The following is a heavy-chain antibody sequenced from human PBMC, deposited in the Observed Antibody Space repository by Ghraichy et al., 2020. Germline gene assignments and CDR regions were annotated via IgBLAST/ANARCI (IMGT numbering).Heavy chain of an antibody. CDR3: ARRKSSGWYYFDY. V-gene: IGHV4-34*01. CDR2: VNNMEST. CDR1: GGSFSGYY. D-gene: IGHD6-19*01. Sequence: SETLSLHCAVYGGSFSGYYWSWIRQPPGKRLEWIGEVNNMESTNYNPSLKSRVTISVDASRYQLSLKVSSVTAADTAVYYCARRKSSGWYYFDYWGQGTLVTVSS. J-gene: IGHJ4*02.